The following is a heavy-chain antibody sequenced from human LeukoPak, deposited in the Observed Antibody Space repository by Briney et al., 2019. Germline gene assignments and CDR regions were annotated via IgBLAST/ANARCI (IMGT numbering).Heavy chain of an antibody. CDR3: ASQWLIGL. V-gene: IGHV3-53*01. CDR1: GFSVTNNY. J-gene: IGHJ4*02. Sequence: GGSLRLSCAVSGFSVTNNYMSWVRQAPGKGLEWVSVFYVGGATYYADSVKGRFTISRDNAKNTLYLQMNSLRAEDTAVYYCASQWLIGLWGQGTLVTVSS. CDR2: FYVGGAT. D-gene: IGHD2-21*01.